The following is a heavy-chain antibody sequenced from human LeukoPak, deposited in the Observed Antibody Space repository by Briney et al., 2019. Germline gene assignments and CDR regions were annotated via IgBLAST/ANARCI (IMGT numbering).Heavy chain of an antibody. CDR3: TRDPDEWFGELLSLSYYFAMDV. CDR1: GFTFGDYA. J-gene: IGHJ6*02. D-gene: IGHD3-10*01. V-gene: IGHV3-49*04. Sequence: PGGSLRLSCTGSGFTFGDYAMSWVRQAPGKGLEWVGFIRRQAHSVTTEYAASVKGRFTISRDDSKSIAYLQMDSLKAEDTAVYYCTRDPDEWFGELLSLSYYFAMDVWVQGTTVTVSS. CDR2: IRRQAHSVTT.